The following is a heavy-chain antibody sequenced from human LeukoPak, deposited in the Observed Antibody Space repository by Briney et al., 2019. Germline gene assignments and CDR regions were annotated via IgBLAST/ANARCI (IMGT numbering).Heavy chain of an antibody. J-gene: IGHJ4*02. CDR3: AKESGIGRRTTAHYYYGSGSLYFDY. CDR2: ISGSGGST. CDR1: GFTFSSYA. Sequence: GGSLRLSCAASGFTFSSYAMSWVRQAPGKGLEWVSAISGSGGSTYYADSVKGRFTISRDNSKNTLYLQMNSLRAEDTAVYYCAKESGIGRRTTAHYYYGSGSLYFDYWGQGTLVAVSS. D-gene: IGHD3-10*01. V-gene: IGHV3-23*01.